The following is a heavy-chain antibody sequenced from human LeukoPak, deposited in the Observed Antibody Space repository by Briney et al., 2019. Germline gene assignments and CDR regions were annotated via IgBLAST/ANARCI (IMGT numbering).Heavy chain of an antibody. Sequence: ASVKVSCKASGYTFTSYATNWVRQAPGQGLEWMGWINTNTGNPTYAQGFTGRFVFSLDTSVSTAYLQISSLKAEDTAVYYCARDAYDSSGYYYVWRAPYGGHDAFDIWGQGTMVTVSS. CDR3: ARDAYDSSGYYYVWRAPYGGHDAFDI. CDR1: GYTFTSYA. V-gene: IGHV7-4-1*02. J-gene: IGHJ3*02. CDR2: INTNTGNP. D-gene: IGHD3-22*01.